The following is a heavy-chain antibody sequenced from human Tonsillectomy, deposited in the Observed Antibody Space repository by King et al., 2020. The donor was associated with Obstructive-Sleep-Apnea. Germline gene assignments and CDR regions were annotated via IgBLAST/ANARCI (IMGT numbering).Heavy chain of an antibody. CDR2: IYWYDDK. V-gene: IGHV2-5*01. D-gene: IGHD6-19*01. J-gene: IGHJ4*02. CDR1: RFSLSTSGVV. CDR3: AHRSSGGPSGFDY. Sequence: FTFKESGPTLVKPTQTLTLTCTFSRFSLSTSGVVVGWIRQAPGKALEWLAHIYWYDDKGYSPSLNRRLTITKETSENQVALTMTNMDPVDTATYYCAHRSSGGPSGFDYWGQGTLVTVSS.